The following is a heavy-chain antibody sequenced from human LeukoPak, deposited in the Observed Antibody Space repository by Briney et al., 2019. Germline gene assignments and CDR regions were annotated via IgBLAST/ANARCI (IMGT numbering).Heavy chain of an antibody. Sequence: PSETLSLTCTVSGGSISSYYWSWIRQPPGKGLEWIGYIYYSGSTNYNPSLKSRVTISVDTSKNQFSLKLSSVTAADTAVYYCARLGHRGQRLVPGDYWGQGTLVTVSS. D-gene: IGHD6-13*01. CDR3: ARLGHRGQRLVPGDY. V-gene: IGHV4-59*08. J-gene: IGHJ4*02. CDR2: IYYSGST. CDR1: GGSISSYY.